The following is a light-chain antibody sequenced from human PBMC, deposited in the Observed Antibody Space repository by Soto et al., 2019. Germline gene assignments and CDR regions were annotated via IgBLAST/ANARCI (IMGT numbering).Light chain of an antibody. CDR3: QQYYSTLPT. CDR2: WAS. Sequence: DIVMTQSPDSLAVSLGERATINCKSSQSVLFSSNNKNHLAWYQQKPGQPPKLLIYWASTRESGVPDRFSGSGSGTDLTLTISSLQAEDVAIYYCQQYYSTLPTFGQGTRLEIK. V-gene: IGKV4-1*01. J-gene: IGKJ5*01. CDR1: QSVLFSSNNKNH.